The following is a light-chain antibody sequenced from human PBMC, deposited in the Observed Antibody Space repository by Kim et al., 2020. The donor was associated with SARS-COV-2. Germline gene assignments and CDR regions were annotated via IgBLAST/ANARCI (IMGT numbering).Light chain of an antibody. CDR2: GNN. Sequence: GKTVTISCTRSSGSIASNYVQWYQQRPGSSPTTVIYGNNQRPSEVPDRFSGSIDSSSNSASLTISGLTTEDEADYYCQSYDTTNWVFGGGTQLTVL. J-gene: IGLJ3*02. CDR3: QSYDTTNWV. CDR1: SGSIASNY. V-gene: IGLV6-57*01.